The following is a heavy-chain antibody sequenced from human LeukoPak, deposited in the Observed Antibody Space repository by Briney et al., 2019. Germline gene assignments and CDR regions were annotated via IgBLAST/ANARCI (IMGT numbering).Heavy chain of an antibody. V-gene: IGHV1-2*02. Sequence: ASVKVSCKASGYTFTGYYMHWVRQAPGQGLEWMGWINPNSGGTNYAQKFQGRVTMTRDTSISTAYMELSRLRSDDTAVYYCATLWEASMVTKGNWGQGTLVTVSS. CDR3: ATLWEASMVTKGN. D-gene: IGHD3-10*01. CDR1: GYTFTGYY. J-gene: IGHJ4*02. CDR2: INPNSGGT.